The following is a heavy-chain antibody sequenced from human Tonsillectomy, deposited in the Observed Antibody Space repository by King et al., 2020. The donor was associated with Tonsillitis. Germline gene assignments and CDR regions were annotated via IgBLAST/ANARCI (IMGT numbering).Heavy chain of an antibody. D-gene: IGHD1-26*01. J-gene: IGHJ6*02. CDR2: SSRSGSTI. CDR3: ARTEIEWELLGAMDV. V-gene: IGHV3-11*01. CDR1: GFTFSDYY. Sequence: HVQLVESGGGLVKPGGSLRLSCAASGFTFSDYYMSWIRQAPGKGLEWVSYSSRSGSTIYYADSVKGRFTISRDNAKNSLYLQMNSLRAEDTAVYYWARTEIEWELLGAMDVWGQGTTVTVSS.